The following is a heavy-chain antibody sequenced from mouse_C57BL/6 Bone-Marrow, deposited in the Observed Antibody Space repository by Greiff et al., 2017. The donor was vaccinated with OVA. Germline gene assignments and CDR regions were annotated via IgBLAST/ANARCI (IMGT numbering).Heavy chain of an antibody. CDR3: ARTYGSLDY. CDR2: IYPGSGNT. CDR1: GYTFTDYY. Sequence: QVHVKQSGAELVRPGASVKLSCKASGYTFTDYYINWVKQRPGQGLEWIARIYPGSGNTYYNEKLKGKATLTAEKSSSTAYMQLSSLTSEDSAVYFCARTYGSLDYWGQGTTLTVSS. D-gene: IGHD1-1*01. J-gene: IGHJ2*01. V-gene: IGHV1-76*01.